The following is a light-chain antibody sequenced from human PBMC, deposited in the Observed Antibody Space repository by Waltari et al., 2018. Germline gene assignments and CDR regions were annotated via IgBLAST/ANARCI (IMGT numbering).Light chain of an antibody. Sequence: QSALPQPASVSGSPGQSLTISCTGTSSDVGGSNYVSWYQQHPGKAPNLMIYDVSKRPSGVPKRFSGSKSGNTASLTISGLQAEDEADYYCSSYTSSSTYVFGTGTKVTVL. CDR1: SSDVGGSNY. CDR2: DVS. V-gene: IGLV2-14*01. CDR3: SSYTSSSTYV. J-gene: IGLJ1*01.